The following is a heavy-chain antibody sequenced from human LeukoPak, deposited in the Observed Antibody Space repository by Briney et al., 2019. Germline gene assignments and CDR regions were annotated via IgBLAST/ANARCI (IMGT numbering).Heavy chain of an antibody. D-gene: IGHD3-22*01. J-gene: IGHJ5*02. CDR3: ANDYDSSGGFDP. CDR2: ISYDGSNK. V-gene: IGHV3-30*18. Sequence: PGGSLRLSCAASGFTFSSYGMHWVRQAPGKGLEWVAVISYDGSNKYYADSVKGRFTISRDNSKNTLYLQMNSLRAEDTAVYYCANDYDSSGGFDPWGQGTLVTVSS. CDR1: GFTFSSYG.